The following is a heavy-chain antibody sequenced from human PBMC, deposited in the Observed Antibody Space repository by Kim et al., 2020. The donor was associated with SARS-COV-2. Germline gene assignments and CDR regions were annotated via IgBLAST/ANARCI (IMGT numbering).Heavy chain of an antibody. J-gene: IGHJ4*02. Sequence: TLSLTCTVSGGSISSGGYYWSWIRQHPGKGLEWIGYSYYSGSTYYNPSLKSRVTISVDTSKNQFSLRLSSVTAADTALYYCARESPAATVDYWGQGTLVTVSS. D-gene: IGHD1-26*01. V-gene: IGHV4-31*03. CDR1: GGSISSGGYY. CDR2: SYYSGST. CDR3: ARESPAATVDY.